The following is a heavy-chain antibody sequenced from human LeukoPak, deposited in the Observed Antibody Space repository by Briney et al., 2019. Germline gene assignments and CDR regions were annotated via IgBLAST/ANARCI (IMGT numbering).Heavy chain of an antibody. CDR1: GGSISYYY. CDR3: ARSQYSYDFFDY. V-gene: IGHV4-59*08. J-gene: IGHJ4*02. Sequence: SETLSLTCTVSGGSISYYYWSWIRQPPGKGLEWIGSIYYSGSTNYNPSLKSRVTISVDTSKNQFSLKLSSVTAADTAMYYCARSQYSYDFFDYWGQGTLVTVSS. CDR2: IYYSGST. D-gene: IGHD5-18*01.